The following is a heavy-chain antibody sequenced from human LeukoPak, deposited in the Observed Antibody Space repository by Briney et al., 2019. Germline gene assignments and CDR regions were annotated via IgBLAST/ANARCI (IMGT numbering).Heavy chain of an antibody. V-gene: IGHV3-48*03. CDR2: ISSSGSTI. CDR1: GFTFSSYE. D-gene: IGHD1-26*01. Sequence: GGSLRLSCAASGFTFSSYEMNWVRQAPGKGLEWVSYISSSGSTIYYADSVKGRFTISRDNAKNSLYLQVNSLRAEDTAVYYCAREGSYADYWGQGTLVTVSS. J-gene: IGHJ4*02. CDR3: AREGSYADY.